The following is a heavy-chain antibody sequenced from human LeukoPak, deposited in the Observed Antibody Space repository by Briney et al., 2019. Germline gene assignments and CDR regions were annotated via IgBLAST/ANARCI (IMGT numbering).Heavy chain of an antibody. V-gene: IGHV3-7*01. CDR1: GFTFTKYW. Sequence: GGSLRLSCAASGFTFTKYWMTWFRQAPGKGLEWGANIKQDGSEKFYVDSVKGRFTISRDNAKNSLDLQINSLGAEDTAVYYCARGLDCRSTSCYLDNWGQGTLVTVSS. CDR2: IKQDGSEK. J-gene: IGHJ4*02. D-gene: IGHD2-2*01. CDR3: ARGLDCRSTSCYLDN.